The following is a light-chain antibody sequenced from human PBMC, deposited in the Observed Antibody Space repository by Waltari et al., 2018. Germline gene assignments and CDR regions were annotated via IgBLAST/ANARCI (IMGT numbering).Light chain of an antibody. CDR2: EVI. CDR1: NSDVGNYNL. V-gene: IGLV2-23*02. Sequence: QSALTQPASVSGTPGQSITISCTGTNSDVGNYNLVSWYQHHPGEAPKLMICEVIKRPSGVSNRFAGSKSGNPASLTISGLQAEDEADYYCCSYAGSGTYVFGTGTKVTVL. CDR3: CSYAGSGTYV. J-gene: IGLJ1*01.